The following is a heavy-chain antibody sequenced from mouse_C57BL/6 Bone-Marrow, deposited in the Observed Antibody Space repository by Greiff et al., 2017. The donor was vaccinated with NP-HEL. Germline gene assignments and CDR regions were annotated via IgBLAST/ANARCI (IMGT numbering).Heavy chain of an antibody. D-gene: IGHD1-1*01. CDR2: IDTSDSYT. Sequence: QVQLQQPGAELVMPGASVKLSCKASGYTFTSYWMHWVKQRPGQGLEWIGEIDTSDSYTNYNQKFKGKSTLTVDKSSSTADMQLSSLTSEDSAVYYCARWGYYYGSSPWGQGTLVTVSA. V-gene: IGHV1-69*01. CDR1: GYTFTSYW. J-gene: IGHJ3*01. CDR3: ARWGYYYGSSP.